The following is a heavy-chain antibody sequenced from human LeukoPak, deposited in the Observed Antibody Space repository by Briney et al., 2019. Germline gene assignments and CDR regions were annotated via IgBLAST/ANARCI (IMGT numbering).Heavy chain of an antibody. CDR3: ARGARFKPGNWFDP. CDR1: GGSFSDDY. V-gene: IGHV4-34*01. Sequence: SETLSLTCAVYGGSFSDDYWTWIRQPPGKGLEQIGEINHSGSTNYNPSLKSRVTISLDTSRNQLSLNLSSVTAADTALYYCARGARFKPGNWFDPWGQGTLVTVSS. J-gene: IGHJ5*02. D-gene: IGHD3-3*01. CDR2: INHSGST.